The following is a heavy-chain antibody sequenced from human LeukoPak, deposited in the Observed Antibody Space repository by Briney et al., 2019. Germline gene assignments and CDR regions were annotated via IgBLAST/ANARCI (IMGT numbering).Heavy chain of an antibody. D-gene: IGHD5-24*01. CDR3: ARGREMATITGDYYYYYMDV. CDR2: INPNSGGT. V-gene: IGHV1-2*02. CDR1: GYTFTGYY. J-gene: IGHJ6*03. Sequence: ASVKVSCKASGYTFTGYYMHWVRQAPGQGLEWMGWINPNSGGTNYAQKFQGRVTMTRDTSISTAYMELSRLRSEDTAVYYCARGREMATITGDYYYYYMDVWGKGTTVTVSS.